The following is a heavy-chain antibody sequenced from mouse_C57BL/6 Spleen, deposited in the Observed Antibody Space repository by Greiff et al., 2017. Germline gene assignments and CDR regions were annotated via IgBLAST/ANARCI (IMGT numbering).Heavy chain of an antibody. V-gene: IGHV1-50*01. CDR1: GYTFTSYW. D-gene: IGHD1-1*01. Sequence: QVQLQQPGAELVKPGASVKLSCKASGYTFTSYWMQWVKQRPGQGLEWIGEIDPSDSYTNYNQKLKGKATLTVDTSSSTAYMQLSILPSEDSAVYYCARYYGSRGWCAYWGQGTLVTVSA. J-gene: IGHJ3*01. CDR3: ARYYGSRGWCAY. CDR2: IDPSDSYT.